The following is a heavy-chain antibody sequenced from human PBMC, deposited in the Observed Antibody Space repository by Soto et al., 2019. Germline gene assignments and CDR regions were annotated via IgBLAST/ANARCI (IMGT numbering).Heavy chain of an antibody. CDR2: INPNSGGT. J-gene: IGHJ5*02. V-gene: IGHV1-2*02. D-gene: IGHD5-18*01. Sequence: QVPLVQSGAEVKKPGASVKVSCKASGYTFTGYYMHWVRQAPGQGLEWMGWINPNSGGTNYAQKLQGRVTMTRDTSISTAYRELSRLRSDDTAVYYCARESYGEGNWFDPWGQGTLVTVSS. CDR1: GYTFTGYY. CDR3: ARESYGEGNWFDP.